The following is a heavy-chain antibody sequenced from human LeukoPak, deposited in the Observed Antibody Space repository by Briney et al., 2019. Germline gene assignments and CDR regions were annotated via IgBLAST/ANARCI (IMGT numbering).Heavy chain of an antibody. D-gene: IGHD1-26*01. CDR3: VVGGGIY. J-gene: IGHJ4*02. Sequence: GGSLRLSCVASGFTLRNEWTHWVRQSPGKGLVWVSRIASDGGGIMYADSVKGRFTISRDDARNTLHLQMNNLGADDTAVYYCVVGGGIYWGRGTLVTVS. V-gene: IGHV3-74*03. CDR2: IASDGGGI. CDR1: GFTLRNEW.